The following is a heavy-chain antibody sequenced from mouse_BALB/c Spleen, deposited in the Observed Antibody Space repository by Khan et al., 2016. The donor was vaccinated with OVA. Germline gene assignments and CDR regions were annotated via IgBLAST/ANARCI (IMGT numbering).Heavy chain of an antibody. V-gene: IGHV1S137*01. Sequence: QVQLQQSGAELVRPGVSVKISCKGSGYTFTDFTMHWVKQSHAKSLEWIGVVNTYYGDATYNQKFKGKATMTVDKSSTTAYMDLARLTSEDSAIFYGEKRGGGDGFAYWGQGTLVTVSA. CDR1: GYTFTDFT. CDR3: EKRGGGDGFAY. J-gene: IGHJ3*01. CDR2: VNTYYGDA.